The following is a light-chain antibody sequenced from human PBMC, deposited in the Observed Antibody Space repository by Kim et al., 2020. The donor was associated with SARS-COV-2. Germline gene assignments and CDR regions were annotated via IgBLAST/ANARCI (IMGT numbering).Light chain of an antibody. CDR1: GSNIGNNY. V-gene: IGLV1-51*01. J-gene: IGLJ1*01. Sequence: GQKVTISCSGSGSNIGNNYVSWYQQLPGTAPQLLIYDNNKRPSGIPDRFSGSKSGTSATLGITGLQTGDEADYYCGTWDSSLSAHVFGTGTKVTVL. CDR2: DNN. CDR3: GTWDSSLSAHV.